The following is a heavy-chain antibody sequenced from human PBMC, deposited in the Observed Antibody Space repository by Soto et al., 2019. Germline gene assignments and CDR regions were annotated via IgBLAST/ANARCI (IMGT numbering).Heavy chain of an antibody. V-gene: IGHV2-5*02. J-gene: IGHJ3*02. Sequence: QITLKESGPTLVKPTQTLTLTCTFSGFSLSSSGVGVGWIRHPPGKALASLALIYWDDDKRYSPSLKSRITITKDSSKKEVVLTMSIMDPGDAATCYCAHNKYGSGGYWVGAFDIWGQGTMVTVSS. CDR1: GFSLSSSGVG. D-gene: IGHD3-10*01. CDR3: AHNKYGSGGYWVGAFDI. CDR2: IYWDDDK.